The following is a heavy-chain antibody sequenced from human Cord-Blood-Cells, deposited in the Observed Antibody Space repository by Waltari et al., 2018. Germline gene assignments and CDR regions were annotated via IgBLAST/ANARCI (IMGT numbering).Heavy chain of an antibody. CDR2: SIPILGIA. J-gene: IGHJ3*02. D-gene: IGHD7-27*01. CDR1: GGPFSSYA. CDR3: ARDLTGDDAFDI. Sequence: QVQLVQSGAEVKKPGSSVKVSCKASGGPFSSYAISWVRQAPGQGLEWMGGSIPILGIAKYAQKFQGRVTITADKSTSTAYMELSSLRSEDTAVYYCARDLTGDDAFDIWGQGTMVTVSS. V-gene: IGHV1-69*10.